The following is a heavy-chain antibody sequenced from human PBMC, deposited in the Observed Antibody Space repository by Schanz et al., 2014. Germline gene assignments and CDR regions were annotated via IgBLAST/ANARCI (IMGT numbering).Heavy chain of an antibody. J-gene: IGHJ6*02. CDR1: GFPFSSYA. D-gene: IGHD6-19*01. V-gene: IGHV3-23*04. CDR2: IPHNNDGL. Sequence: EVQLVESGGGLVQPGGSLRLSCAASGFPFSSYAMAWFRQTPEKGLEWVSSIPHNNDGLYYTDSVKGRFTISRDNSKNTRYLQMNSLRAEDTAIYYGAKVRNIHGWDYYGLDVWGQGTTVTVSS. CDR3: AKVRNIHGWDYYGLDV.